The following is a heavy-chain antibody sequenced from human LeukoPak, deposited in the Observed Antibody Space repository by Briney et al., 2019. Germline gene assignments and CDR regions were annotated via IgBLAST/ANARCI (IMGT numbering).Heavy chain of an antibody. CDR3: VRAAPIDCSSTTCSLFDN. CDR2: ITIAGDGT. Sequence: GGSLRLSCAGSGFTFNNYAMSWVRQTPTKGLEWVSTITIAGDGTYYADPVRGRFTMSRDKSKNALYLQMSSLRAEDTAVYYCVRAAPIDCSSTTCSLFDNWGQGILVTVSS. CDR1: GFTFNNYA. D-gene: IGHD2-2*01. V-gene: IGHV3-23*01. J-gene: IGHJ4*02.